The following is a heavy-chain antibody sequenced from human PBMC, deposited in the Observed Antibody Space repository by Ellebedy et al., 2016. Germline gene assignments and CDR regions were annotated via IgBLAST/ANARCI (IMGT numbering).Heavy chain of an antibody. CDR1: GGSFTTSY. Sequence: SETLSLTCTVSGGSFTTSYCHLIRPPPGQALEWIGYIYYTGSTHYNPSLKSRVTISVDTSKNQFSLKLTSVTAADTAVYYGARSVNTGIWFDPWGKGTLVTVSS. CDR3: ARSVNTGIWFDP. D-gene: IGHD4-17*01. CDR2: IYYTGST. J-gene: IGHJ5*02. V-gene: IGHV4-59*01.